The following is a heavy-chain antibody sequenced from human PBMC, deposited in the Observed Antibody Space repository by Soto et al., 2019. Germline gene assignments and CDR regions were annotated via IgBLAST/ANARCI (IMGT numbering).Heavy chain of an antibody. CDR1: GGTFSSYA. CDR3: ARGYGIAAAATNWFDP. V-gene: IGHV1-69*12. J-gene: IGHJ5*02. Sequence: QVQLVQSGAEVKKPGSSVKVSCKASGGTFSSYAISWVRQAPGQGLEWMGGIIPIFGTANYAQKFQGRVTITAAESTSTAYMELSSLRSEDTAVYYCARGYGIAAAATNWFDPWGQGTLVTVSS. D-gene: IGHD6-13*01. CDR2: IIPIFGTA.